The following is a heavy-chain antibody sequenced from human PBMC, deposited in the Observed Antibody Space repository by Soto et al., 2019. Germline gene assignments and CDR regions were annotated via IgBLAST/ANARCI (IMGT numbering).Heavy chain of an antibody. J-gene: IGHJ6*02. D-gene: IGHD3-3*01. CDR3: ARHRREWHNQYYYYYGMDV. CDR2: IYPGDSET. Sequence: PGESLKISCTGSGFTFTTYYIAWVRLMPGRGLEWMGIIYPGDSETRYNSSFEGQVTISADKSISIAYLQCKSLKASDTATHYCARHRREWHNQYYYYYGMDVWGQGTTGTVS. V-gene: IGHV5-51*01. CDR1: GFTFTTYY.